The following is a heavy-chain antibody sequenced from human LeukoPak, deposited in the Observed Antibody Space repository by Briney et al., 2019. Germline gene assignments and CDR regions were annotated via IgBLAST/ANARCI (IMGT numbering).Heavy chain of an antibody. CDR2: INPSGGTI. CDR1: GGTFTGYY. CDR3: ARRGIAARPSGFDY. V-gene: IGHV1-46*01. J-gene: IGHJ4*02. D-gene: IGHD6-6*01. Sequence: ASVKVSCKASGGTFTGYYIHWVRQAPGQGPEWMGLINPSGGTISYAQKFQGRVTMTRDTSTSTVYMELSSLRSEDTAVYYCARRGIAARPSGFDYWGQGTLVTVSS.